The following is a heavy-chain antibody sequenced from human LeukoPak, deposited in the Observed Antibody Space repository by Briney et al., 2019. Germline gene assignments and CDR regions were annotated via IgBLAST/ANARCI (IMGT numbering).Heavy chain of an antibody. V-gene: IGHV5-51*01. CDR1: GYSFTSYW. D-gene: IGHD3-10*01. CDR3: ARSLLWFGELIKYQP. CDR2: IYPGDSDT. J-gene: IGHJ5*02. Sequence: GESLKISCKGSGYSFTSYWIGWVRQMPGKGLEWMGIIYPGDSDTRYSPSFQGQVTISADKSISTAYLQWSSLKASDTAMYYCARSLLWFGELIKYQPWGQGTLVTVSS.